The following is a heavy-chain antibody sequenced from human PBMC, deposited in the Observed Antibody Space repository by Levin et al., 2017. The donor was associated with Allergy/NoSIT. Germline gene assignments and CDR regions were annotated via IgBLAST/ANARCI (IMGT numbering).Heavy chain of an antibody. V-gene: IGHV3-23*01. D-gene: IGHD6-19*01. CDR1: GFTFRSYA. Sequence: GESLKISCAASGFTFRSYAMTWVRQAPGKGLEWVSGISSSGAGTSYADSVKGRFTISRDNSKNTLYFQMNSLRVEDTAVYYCAKEGYSSGWYEYNWFDTWGQGTLVTVSS. CDR2: ISSSGAGT. J-gene: IGHJ5*02. CDR3: AKEGYSSGWYEYNWFDT.